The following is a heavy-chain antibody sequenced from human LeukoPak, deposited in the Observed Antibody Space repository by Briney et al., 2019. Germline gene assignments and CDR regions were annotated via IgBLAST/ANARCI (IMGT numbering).Heavy chain of an antibody. CDR3: ARDRHYYDRTFDY. J-gene: IGHJ4*02. V-gene: IGHV1-69*06. D-gene: IGHD3-10*02. CDR2: IIPISDTT. CDR1: GGTFSYA. Sequence: SVKVSCKAFGGTFSYAISWVRQAPGQGLEWMGGIIPISDTTNYAQKFQGRVTITADKSTSTVYMELSSLRSEDTAVYYCARDRHYYDRTFDYWGQGTLLTISS.